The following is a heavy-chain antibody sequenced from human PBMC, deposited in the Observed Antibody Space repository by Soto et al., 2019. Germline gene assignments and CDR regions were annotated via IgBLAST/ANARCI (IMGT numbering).Heavy chain of an antibody. CDR1: GYTFSGYS. V-gene: IGHV1-18*04. Sequence: ASVKVSCKASGYTFSGYSISWVRQAPGQGLEWMGRISGYNGNTNYARTLRGRLTLTTDTSTSTAYMELRSLTSDDTAVYYCARDVFCGGAPACPDMDVWGQGTTVTVSS. CDR2: ISGYNGNT. J-gene: IGHJ6*02. CDR3: ARDVFCGGAPACPDMDV. D-gene: IGHD2-21*01.